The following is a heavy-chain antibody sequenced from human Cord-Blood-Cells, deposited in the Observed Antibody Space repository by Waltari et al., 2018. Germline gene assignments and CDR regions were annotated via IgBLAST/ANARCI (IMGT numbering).Heavy chain of an antibody. J-gene: IGHJ4*02. CDR1: GGTFSSYA. Sequence: QVQLVQSGAEVKKPGSSVKVSCKASGGTFSSYAISWVRQAPGQGLEWMGGIIPIFGTASYAQQFQGRVTITADESTSTAYMELSSLRSEDTAVYYCARVQLVGYSGYVKRRAFDYWGQGTLVTVSS. V-gene: IGHV1-69*01. CDR3: ARVQLVGYSGYVKRRAFDY. D-gene: IGHD5-12*01. CDR2: IIPIFGTA.